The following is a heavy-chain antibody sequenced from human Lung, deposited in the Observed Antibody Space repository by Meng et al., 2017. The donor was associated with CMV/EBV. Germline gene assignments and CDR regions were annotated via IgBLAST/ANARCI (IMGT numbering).Heavy chain of an antibody. D-gene: IGHD2-2*01. CDR1: GFTFSSYA. J-gene: IGHJ4*02. V-gene: IGHV3-23*01. CDR3: AKIWYDIVVVPAAPVY. Sequence: GESLKISCAASGFTFSSYAMSWVRQAPGKGLEWVSAISGSGGSTYYADSVKGRFTISRDNSKNTLYLQMNSLRAEDTAVYYCAKIWYDIVVVPAAPVYWGQGTLVXVSS. CDR2: ISGSGGST.